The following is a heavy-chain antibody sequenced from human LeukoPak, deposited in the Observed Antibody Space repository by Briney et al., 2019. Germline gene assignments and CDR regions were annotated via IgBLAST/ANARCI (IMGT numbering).Heavy chain of an antibody. V-gene: IGHV3-48*01. CDR1: GFTFSNHS. D-gene: IGHD3-3*01. CDR3: ARMSGSRLPGY. CDR2: ISSSSSAR. Sequence: GGSLRLSCAASGFTFSNHSMNWVRRVPGKGLEWISYISSSSSARYYAGSVKGRFTISRDDASNSLHLQMNSLRAEDTAIYYCARMSGSRLPGYWGQGALVTVSS. J-gene: IGHJ4*02.